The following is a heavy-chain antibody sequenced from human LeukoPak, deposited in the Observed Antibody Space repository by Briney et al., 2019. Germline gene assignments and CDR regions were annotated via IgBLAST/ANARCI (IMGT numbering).Heavy chain of an antibody. CDR3: ARGRYCSSPSCYLTWFDP. J-gene: IGHJ5*02. V-gene: IGHV5-51*01. CDR2: IYPGDSNT. D-gene: IGHD2-2*01. Sequence: GESLKISCKASGYSFTSYWIGWVRQMPGKGLEWMGIIYPGDSNTRYSPSFQGQVTISANKSISTAYLQWSSLKASDTAMYYCARGRYCSSPSCYLTWFDPWGQGTLVTVSS. CDR1: GYSFTSYW.